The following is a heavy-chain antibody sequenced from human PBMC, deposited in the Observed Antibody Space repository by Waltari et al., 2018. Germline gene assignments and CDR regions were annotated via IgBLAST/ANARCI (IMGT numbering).Heavy chain of an antibody. CDR3: ASADYYYDSSGYY. Sequence: QVQLVESGGGVVQPGRSLRLSCAASGFTFSSYAMHWVRQAPGKGLEWVAVISYDGSNKDYADSVKGRFTISRDNSKNTLYLQMNSLRAEDTAVYYCASADYYYDSSGYYWGQGTLVTVSS. J-gene: IGHJ4*02. V-gene: IGHV3-30-3*01. D-gene: IGHD3-22*01. CDR1: GFTFSSYA. CDR2: ISYDGSNK.